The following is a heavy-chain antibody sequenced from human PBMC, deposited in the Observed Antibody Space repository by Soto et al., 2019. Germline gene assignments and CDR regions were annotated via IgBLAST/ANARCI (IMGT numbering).Heavy chain of an antibody. Sequence: SETLSLTCTVSGGSISSGDYYWSWIRQPPGKGLEWIGYIYYSGSTYYNPSLKSRVTISVDTSKNQFSLKLSSVTAADTAVYYCARGATYYYDSSGYYHLNWFDPWGQGTLVTVSS. CDR2: IYYSGST. CDR1: GGSISSGDYY. CDR3: ARGATYYYDSSGYYHLNWFDP. J-gene: IGHJ5*02. V-gene: IGHV4-30-4*01. D-gene: IGHD3-22*01.